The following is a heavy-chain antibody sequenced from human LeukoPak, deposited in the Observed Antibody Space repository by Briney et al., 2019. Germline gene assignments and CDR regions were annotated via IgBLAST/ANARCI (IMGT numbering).Heavy chain of an antibody. CDR2: IYYSGSP. D-gene: IGHD6-6*01. CDR3: ARGWGYRSSHYYFDY. Sequence: SETLSLTCTVSGGSISSYYWSWIRQPPGKGLEWLGYIYYSGSPNYHPPLKSRVPISVDTSKNQFSLKLSSVPAADTAVYYCARGWGYRSSHYYFDYWGQGTVITVS. CDR1: GGSISSYY. V-gene: IGHV4-59*01. J-gene: IGHJ4*02.